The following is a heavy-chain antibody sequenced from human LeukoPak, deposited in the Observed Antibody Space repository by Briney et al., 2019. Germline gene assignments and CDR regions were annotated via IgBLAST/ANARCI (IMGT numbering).Heavy chain of an antibody. CDR2: SPSGADT. CDR1: GGSFSGYY. D-gene: IGHD5-24*01. Sequence: ETLSLTCAVYGGSFSGYYWSWIRQPPGKGLEWVSTLSPSGADTYYADSVKGRFTISRDISKNTLYLQMNSLRAEDTAVYYRARRAYNWGAFDIWGQGTMVTVSS. CDR3: ARRAYNWGAFDI. V-gene: IGHV3-53*01. J-gene: IGHJ3*02.